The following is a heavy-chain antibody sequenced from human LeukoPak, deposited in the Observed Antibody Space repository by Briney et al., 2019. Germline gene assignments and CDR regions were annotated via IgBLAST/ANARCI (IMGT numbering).Heavy chain of an antibody. V-gene: IGHV4-59*08. Sequence: SETLSLTCTVSGGSITSYYWTWIRQPPGKGLEWIGYIYYTGSTNSNPSLKSRVTISLDTSKKQFSLKLSSVTAADTAMYYCASSYDYDGTRYFDYWGLGTLVTVSS. CDR1: GGSITSYY. D-gene: IGHD3-22*01. J-gene: IGHJ4*02. CDR3: ASSYDYDGTRYFDY. CDR2: IYYTGST.